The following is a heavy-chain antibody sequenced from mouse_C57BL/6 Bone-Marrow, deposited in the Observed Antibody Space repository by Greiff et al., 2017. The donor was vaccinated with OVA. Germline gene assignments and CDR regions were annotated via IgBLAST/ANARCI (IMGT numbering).Heavy chain of an antibody. Sequence: VQLQQSGAELVRPGASVKLSCTASGFNIKDDYMHWVKQRPEQGLEWIGWIDPANGDTEYASKFQGKATITADTSSNTAYLQLSSLTSEDTAVYYCTTLRPYYYAMDYWGQGTSVTVSS. J-gene: IGHJ4*01. V-gene: IGHV14-4*01. CDR2: IDPANGDT. D-gene: IGHD1-2*01. CDR1: GFNIKDDY. CDR3: TTLRPYYYAMDY.